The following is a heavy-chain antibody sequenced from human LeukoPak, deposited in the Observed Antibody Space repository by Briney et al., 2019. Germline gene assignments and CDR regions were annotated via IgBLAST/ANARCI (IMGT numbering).Heavy chain of an antibody. Sequence: PSETLSLTCTVSGGSISSYYWSWIRQPPGKGLEWIGYIYYSGSINYNPSLKSRVIISVDKSKNQFSLKLTSVTAADTAVYCCARLQLRHCSRTSCANEFDYWGQGTLVTVSS. CDR2: IYYSGSI. D-gene: IGHD2-2*01. J-gene: IGHJ4*02. V-gene: IGHV4-59*01. CDR1: GGSISSYY. CDR3: ARLQLRHCSRTSCANEFDY.